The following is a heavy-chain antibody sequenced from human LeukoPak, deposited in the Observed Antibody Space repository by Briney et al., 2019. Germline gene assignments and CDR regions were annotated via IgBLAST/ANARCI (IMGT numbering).Heavy chain of an antibody. J-gene: IGHJ2*01. Sequence: SQTLSLTCAISGDSVSSSSATWNWIRQSPSRGLEWLGRAYYKSKWYYDYAVSVKSRLTISPDTSRNQFSLQLNSVTPEDTAVYYCARDPSGGFRWYFHLWGRGTLVTVSS. CDR2: AYYKSKWYY. CDR3: ARDPSGGFRWYFHL. V-gene: IGHV6-1*01. CDR1: GDSVSSSSAT. D-gene: IGHD2-15*01.